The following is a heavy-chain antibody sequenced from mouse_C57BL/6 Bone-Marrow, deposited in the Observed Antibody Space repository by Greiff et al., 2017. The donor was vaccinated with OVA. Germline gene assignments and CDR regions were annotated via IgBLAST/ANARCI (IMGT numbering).Heavy chain of an antibody. J-gene: IGHJ3*01. V-gene: IGHV1-7*01. CDR2: INPSSGYT. CDR1: GYTFTSYW. Sequence: QVQLQQSGAELAKPGASVKLSCKASGYTFTSYWMHWVKQRPGQGLEWIGYINPSSGYTKSNQKFKDKATLTADTSSSTAYMQLSSLTYEDSAVYYCARWITGFAYWGQGTRVTVSA. CDR3: ARWITGFAY. D-gene: IGHD1-1*01.